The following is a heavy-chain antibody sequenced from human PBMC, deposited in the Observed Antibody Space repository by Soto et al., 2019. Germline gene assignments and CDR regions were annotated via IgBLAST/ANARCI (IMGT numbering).Heavy chain of an antibody. CDR3: AKPPVLRFLEWSLFDY. CDR2: ISGSGGST. V-gene: IGHV3-23*01. J-gene: IGHJ4*02. Sequence: AISGSGGSTYYADSVKGRFTISRDNSKNTLYLQMNSLRAEDTAVYYCAKPPVLRFLEWSLFDYWGQGTLVTVSS. D-gene: IGHD3-3*01.